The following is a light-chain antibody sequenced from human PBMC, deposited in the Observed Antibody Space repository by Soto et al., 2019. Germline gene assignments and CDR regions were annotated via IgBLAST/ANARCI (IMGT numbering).Light chain of an antibody. CDR2: DGS. CDR1: QGISNR. CDR3: QDYSIAPLT. Sequence: DIQMTQSPSSLSASVGDRVTITCRASQGISNRLAWYQQAPGKAPKLLIYDGSTLQLGVPSRFSGSASGTDFTLTISSLQPEDVATYYCQDYSIAPLTFGVGTKVESK. J-gene: IGKJ4*01. V-gene: IGKV1-27*01.